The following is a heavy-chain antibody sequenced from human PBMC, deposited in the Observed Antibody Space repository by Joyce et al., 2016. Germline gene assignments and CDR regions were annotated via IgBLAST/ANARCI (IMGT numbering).Heavy chain of an antibody. CDR1: GSTFSRSS. D-gene: IGHD3-16*01. CDR2: ISATSYYI. J-gene: IGHJ6*02. Sequence: QLVESGGGVVKAGGSLRLSCEASGSTFSRSSMSWFRQAPGKGLYLVAAISATSYYIFHAETVRGRFTVSRDNAKKTLYLQMNSLRAEDSAVFYCARGGISYYYAMDVWGQGTTVTVSS. V-gene: IGHV3-21*01. CDR3: ARGGISYYYAMDV.